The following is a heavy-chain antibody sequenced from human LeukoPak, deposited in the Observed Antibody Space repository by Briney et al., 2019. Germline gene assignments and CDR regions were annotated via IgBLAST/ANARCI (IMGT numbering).Heavy chain of an antibody. V-gene: IGHV4-30-4*01. J-gene: IGHJ4*02. Sequence: SSETLSLTCTVSGGSISSYYGSWIRQPPGKGLEWIRSIYHSGSTYYNPSLKSRVTISVDTSKNQFSLKLTSVTAADTAVYYCARETYYYDISAYSPDYWGQGTLVTVSS. CDR1: GGSISSYY. CDR2: IYHSGST. CDR3: ARETYYYDISAYSPDY. D-gene: IGHD3-22*01.